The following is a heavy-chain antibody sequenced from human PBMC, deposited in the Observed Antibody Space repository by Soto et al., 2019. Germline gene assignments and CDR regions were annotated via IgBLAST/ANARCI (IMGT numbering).Heavy chain of an antibody. CDR1: GGTFSSYA. J-gene: IGHJ6*02. CDR3: AREYSGSSKGGMDV. V-gene: IGHV1-69*12. D-gene: IGHD6-6*01. Sequence: QVQLVQSGAEVKKPGSSVKVSCKASGGTFSSYAISWVRQAPGQGLEWMGGIIPIFGTANYAQKFQGRVPITADESTSTDYMERSSLRSEDTAVYYCAREYSGSSKGGMDVWGQGTTVTVSS. CDR2: IIPIFGTA.